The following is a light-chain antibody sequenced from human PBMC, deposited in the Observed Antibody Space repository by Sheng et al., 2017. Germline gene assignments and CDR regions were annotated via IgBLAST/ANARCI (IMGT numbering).Light chain of an antibody. J-gene: IGKJ4*01. CDR1: QSISNY. Sequence: DIQMTQSPSSLSASIGDRVTIACRTSQSISNYLNWYQQKPGKAPKLLIYTASTLQSGVPSRFSGRGSGTDFTLTISSLQPGDFATYYCQQSYSTPLTFGGGTKVEIK. CDR3: QQSYSTPLT. V-gene: IGKV1-39*01. CDR2: TAS.